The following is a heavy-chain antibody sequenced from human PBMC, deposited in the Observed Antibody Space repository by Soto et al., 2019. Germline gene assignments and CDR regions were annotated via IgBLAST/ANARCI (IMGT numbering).Heavy chain of an antibody. D-gene: IGHD1-26*01. CDR3: AKDRDSGSYFDY. CDR1: GFTFSSYS. V-gene: IGHV3-21*01. Sequence: GGSLRLSCAASGFTFSSYSMNWVRQAPGKGLEWVSSISSSSSYIYYADSVKGRFTISRDNAKNTLYLQMNSLRAEDTAVYYCAKDRDSGSYFDYWGQGTLVNVSS. CDR2: ISSSSSYI. J-gene: IGHJ4*02.